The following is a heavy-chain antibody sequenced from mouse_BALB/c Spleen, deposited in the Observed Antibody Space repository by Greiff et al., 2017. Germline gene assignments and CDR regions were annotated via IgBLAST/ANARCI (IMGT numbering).Heavy chain of an antibody. CDR1: GFTFSSFG. J-gene: IGHJ2*01. V-gene: IGHV5-17*02. Sequence: EVMLVESGGGLVQPGGSRKLSCAASGFTFSSFGMHWVRQAPEKGLEWVAYISSGSSTIYYADTVKGRFTISRDNPKNTLFLQMTSLRSEDTAMYYCARAGIDYASYFDYWGQGTTLTVSS. CDR2: ISSGSSTI. CDR3: ARAGIDYASYFDY. D-gene: IGHD1-1*01.